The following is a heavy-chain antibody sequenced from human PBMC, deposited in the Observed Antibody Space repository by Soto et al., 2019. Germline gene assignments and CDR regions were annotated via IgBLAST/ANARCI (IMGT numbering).Heavy chain of an antibody. CDR1: GGSISSGGYY. CDR2: IYYSGST. J-gene: IGHJ6*03. Sequence: PSETLSLTCTVSGGSISSGGYYWSWIRQHPGKGLEWIGYIYYSGSTYYNPSLKSRVTISVDTSKNQFSLKLSSVTAADTAVYYCARVGYGSGYDPAGYYYYYHMDVWGKGTTVTVSS. V-gene: IGHV4-31*03. D-gene: IGHD5-12*01. CDR3: ARVGYGSGYDPAGYYYYYHMDV.